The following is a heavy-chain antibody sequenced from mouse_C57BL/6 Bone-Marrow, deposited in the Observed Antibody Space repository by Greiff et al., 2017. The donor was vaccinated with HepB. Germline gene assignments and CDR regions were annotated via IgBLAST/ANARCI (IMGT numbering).Heavy chain of an antibody. CDR2: IRNKANGYTT. D-gene: IGHD2-1*01. Sequence: EVQLVESGGGLVQPGGSLSLSCAASGFTFTDYYMSWVRQPPGKALEWLGFIRNKANGYTTECSASVKGRFTISRDNSQSILYLQMNALRAEDSATYYCATYGNYGGWYFDVWGTGTTVTVSS. CDR3: ATYGNYGGWYFDV. V-gene: IGHV7-3*01. J-gene: IGHJ1*03. CDR1: GFTFTDYY.